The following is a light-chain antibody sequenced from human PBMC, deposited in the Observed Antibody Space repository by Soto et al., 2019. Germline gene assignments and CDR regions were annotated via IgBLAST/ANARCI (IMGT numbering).Light chain of an antibody. J-gene: IGLJ3*02. CDR3: QSADSSGTLWV. V-gene: IGLV3-25*02. CDR2: KDS. Sequence: SYELTQPPSVSVSPGQTARITCSGDALPKQYAYWYQQKPGQAPVLVIYKDSERPSGIPERFSGSSSGTTVTLTISGVQAEDEADYYCQSADSSGTLWVFGGGTQLTVL. CDR1: ALPKQY.